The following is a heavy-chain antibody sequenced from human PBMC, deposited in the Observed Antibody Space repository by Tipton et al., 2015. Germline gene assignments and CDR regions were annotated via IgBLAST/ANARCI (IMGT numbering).Heavy chain of an antibody. J-gene: IGHJ3*02. CDR2: IYPGDSET. Sequence: QLVQSGAEVKKPGESLKISCKGSGYSFTNYWIGWVRQMPGKGLEWMGIIYPGDSETRYSPSFQGLVTISVDTSISTAYLQWSSLKASDTAMYYCARQGYSGYDLGSGAFDIWGQGTMVTVSS. D-gene: IGHD5-12*01. V-gene: IGHV5-51*01. CDR1: GYSFTNYW. CDR3: ARQGYSGYDLGSGAFDI.